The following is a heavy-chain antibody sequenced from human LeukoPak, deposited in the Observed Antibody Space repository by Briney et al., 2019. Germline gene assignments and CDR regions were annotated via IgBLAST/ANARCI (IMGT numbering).Heavy chain of an antibody. CDR1: GFTFRSYT. CDR2: ISSDGDST. J-gene: IGHJ4*02. D-gene: IGHD4/OR15-4a*01. V-gene: IGHV3-64D*06. Sequence: GGSLRLSCSTSGFTFRSYTMHWVRQAPGKGLEYVSAISSDGDSTYYADSVKGRFTISRDNSNKTLYLQMSSLRAEDTAVYYCVNLGATAVDYWGQGTLVTVSS. CDR3: VNLGATAVDY.